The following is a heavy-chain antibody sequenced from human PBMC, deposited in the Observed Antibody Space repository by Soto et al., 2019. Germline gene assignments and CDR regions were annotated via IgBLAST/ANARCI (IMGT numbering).Heavy chain of an antibody. J-gene: IGHJ3*02. CDR3: ARDPGRPYDFWSGYQFPRDAFDI. Sequence: GGSLRLSCAASGFTFSDYYMSWIRQAPGKGLEWVSYISSSGSTIYYADSVKGRFTISRDNAKNSLYLQMNSLRAEDTAVYYCARDPGRPYDFWSGYQFPRDAFDIWGQGTMVTVSS. D-gene: IGHD3-3*01. V-gene: IGHV3-11*01. CDR1: GFTFSDYY. CDR2: ISSSGSTI.